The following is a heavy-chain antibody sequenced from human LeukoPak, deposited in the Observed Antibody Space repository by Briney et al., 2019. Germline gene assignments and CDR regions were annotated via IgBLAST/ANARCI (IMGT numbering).Heavy chain of an antibody. CDR3: ARGWNSSGYY. Sequence: ASVKVSCKASGYTFTGYYMHWVGQAPGQGLEWMGRINPNSGGTNFAQKFQGRVTMTRDTSISTAYMELSRLRSDDTAVYYCARGWNSSGYYWGQGTLVTVSS. D-gene: IGHD3-22*01. CDR2: INPNSGGT. CDR1: GYTFTGYY. J-gene: IGHJ4*02. V-gene: IGHV1-2*06.